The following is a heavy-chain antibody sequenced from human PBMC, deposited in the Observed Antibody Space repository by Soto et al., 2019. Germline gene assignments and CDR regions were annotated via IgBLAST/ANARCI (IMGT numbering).Heavy chain of an antibody. CDR3: AKDRGCGYPYYYYYGMDV. CDR1: GFTFDDYA. J-gene: IGHJ6*02. V-gene: IGHV3-9*01. CDR2: ISWNSGSI. D-gene: IGHD3-22*01. Sequence: GGSLRLSCAASGFTFDDYAMHWVRQAPGKGLEWVSGISWNSGSIGYADSVKGRFTISRDNAKNSLYLQMNSLRAEDTALYYCAKDRGCGYPYYYYYGMDVWGQGTTVTVSS.